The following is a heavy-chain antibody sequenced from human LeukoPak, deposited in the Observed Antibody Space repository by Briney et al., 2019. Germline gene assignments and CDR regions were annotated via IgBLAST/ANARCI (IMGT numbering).Heavy chain of an antibody. CDR3: VGDYYYYMDV. D-gene: IGHD3-16*01. CDR1: GFTFDDYA. Sequence: GGSLRLSCAASGFTFDDYAMHWVRQAPGKGLEWVSGISWNSGSIGYADSVKGRFTISRDNAKNSLYLQMNSLRAEDTAVYYCVGDYYYYMDVWGKGTTVTISS. CDR2: ISWNSGSI. J-gene: IGHJ6*03. V-gene: IGHV3-9*01.